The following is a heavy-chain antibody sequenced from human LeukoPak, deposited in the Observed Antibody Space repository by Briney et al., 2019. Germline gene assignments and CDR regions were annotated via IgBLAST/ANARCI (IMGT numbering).Heavy chain of an antibody. V-gene: IGHV4-4*07. CDR3: ARDQPTVTTRPYYYGMDV. Sequence: SETLTLTCTVSGGSISSYYWSWIRQPAGKGLEWIGRIYTSGSTNYNPSLKSRVTMSVDTSKNQFSLKLSSVTAADTAVYYCARDQPTVTTRPYYYGMDVWGHGTTVTVSS. CDR2: IYTSGST. CDR1: GGSISSYY. D-gene: IGHD4-17*01. J-gene: IGHJ6*02.